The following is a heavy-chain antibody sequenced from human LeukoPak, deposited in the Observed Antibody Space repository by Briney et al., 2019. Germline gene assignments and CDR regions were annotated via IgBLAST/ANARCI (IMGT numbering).Heavy chain of an antibody. D-gene: IGHD6-19*01. Sequence: ASVTVSCKASGGTFSSYAISWVRQAPGQGLEWMGRIIPIFGTANYAQKFQGRVTITTDESTSTAYMELSSLRSEDTAVYYCASGIAVAVVYWGQGTLVTVSS. J-gene: IGHJ4*02. CDR1: GGTFSSYA. CDR2: IIPIFGTA. V-gene: IGHV1-69*05. CDR3: ASGIAVAVVY.